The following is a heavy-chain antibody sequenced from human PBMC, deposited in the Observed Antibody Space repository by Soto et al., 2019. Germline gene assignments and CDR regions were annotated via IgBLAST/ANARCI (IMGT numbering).Heavy chain of an antibody. V-gene: IGHV3-73*02. Sequence: EVQLVESGGGLVQPGGSLKLSCAASGFTFSGSAMHWVRQASGKGLEWVGRIRSKANSYATAYAASVKGRFTISRDDSKNTAYLQMNSLKTEDTAVYYCTRLAYGGNEGKVDYWGQGTLVTVSS. CDR2: IRSKANSYAT. J-gene: IGHJ4*02. CDR3: TRLAYGGNEGKVDY. CDR1: GFTFSGSA. D-gene: IGHD4-17*01.